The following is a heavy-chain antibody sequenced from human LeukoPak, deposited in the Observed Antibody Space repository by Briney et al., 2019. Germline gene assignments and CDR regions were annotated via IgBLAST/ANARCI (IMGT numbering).Heavy chain of an antibody. CDR2: ITRSGST. V-gene: IGHV3-23*01. CDR1: GFTFSSYA. CDR3: AEDAVAPGSGGDFFDY. Sequence: AGGSLRLSCAASGFTFSSYAMSWVRQAPGKGLEWVSVITRSGSTYYADSVKGRFTISRDNSKNTLYLQMNSLRAEDTAVYSCAEDAVAPGSGGDFFDYWGQGTLVTVSS. J-gene: IGHJ4*02. D-gene: IGHD3-10*01.